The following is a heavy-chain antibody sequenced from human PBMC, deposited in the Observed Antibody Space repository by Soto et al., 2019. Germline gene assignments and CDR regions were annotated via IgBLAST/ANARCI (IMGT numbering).Heavy chain of an antibody. Sequence: SETLSLTCAVSGGSISSGGYSWSWIRQPPGKGLEWIGYIYHSGSTYYNPSLKSRVTISVDRSKNQFSRKLSSVTAADTAVYYCARGGGAYGSGSYYSYYFDYWGQGTLVTVSS. J-gene: IGHJ4*02. CDR3: ARGGGAYGSGSYYSYYFDY. CDR1: GGSISSGGYS. V-gene: IGHV4-30-2*01. D-gene: IGHD3-10*01. CDR2: IYHSGST.